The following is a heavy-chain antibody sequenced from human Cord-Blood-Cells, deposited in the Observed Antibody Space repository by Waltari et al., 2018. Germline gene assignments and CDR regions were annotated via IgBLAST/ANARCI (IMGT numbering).Heavy chain of an antibody. CDR3: ATAYYYGSGSYDY. CDR2: FDPEDGET. D-gene: IGHD3-10*01. V-gene: IGHV1-24*01. CDR1: GYPLTELS. Sequence: QVQLVQSGAEGKKPGASVKVSCKVSGYPLTELSMHCVRPAPGTGLEWMGGFDPEDGETIYAQKFQGRVTMTEDTSTDTAYMELSSLRSEDTAVYYCATAYYYGSGSYDYWGQGTLVTVSS. J-gene: IGHJ4*02.